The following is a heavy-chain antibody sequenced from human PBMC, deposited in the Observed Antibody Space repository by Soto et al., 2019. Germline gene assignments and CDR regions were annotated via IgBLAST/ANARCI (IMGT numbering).Heavy chain of an antibody. CDR1: GFSLSNARIG. D-gene: IGHD6-19*01. Sequence: GPTLVNPPETPTPTCTVSGFSLSNARIGVSWIRQPPGKSREWLAHIFSNDKKSYSTSLKSRLTISKDTSKSQVVLTMTNMDPVDTATYYCARTLSSGWYRGWFDPWGQGTLVTVSS. J-gene: IGHJ5*02. CDR3: ARTLSSGWYRGWFDP. CDR2: IFSNDKK. V-gene: IGHV2-26*01.